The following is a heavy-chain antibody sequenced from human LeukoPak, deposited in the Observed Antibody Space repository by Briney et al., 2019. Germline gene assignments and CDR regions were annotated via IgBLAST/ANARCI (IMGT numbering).Heavy chain of an antibody. CDR1: GFTFSSYA. CDR3: AKAGYGSGSYYTLSHFDY. V-gene: IGHV3-23*01. Sequence: GGSLRLSCAASGFTFSSYAMSWVRQAPGKGLEWVSAISGSGGSTYYADSGKGRFTISRDNSKNTLYLQMNSLRAEDTAVYYCAKAGYGSGSYYTLSHFDYWGQGTLVTVSS. D-gene: IGHD3-10*01. J-gene: IGHJ4*02. CDR2: ISGSGGST.